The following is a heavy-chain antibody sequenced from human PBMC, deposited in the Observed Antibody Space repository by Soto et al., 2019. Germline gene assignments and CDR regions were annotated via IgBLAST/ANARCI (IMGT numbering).Heavy chain of an antibody. CDR3: SRSLDILTGPDY. D-gene: IGHD3-9*01. CDR1: GYTFTGYY. CDR2: INPNSGGT. Sequence: ASVKVSCKASGYTFTGYYMHWVRQAPGQGLEWMGWINPNSGGTNYAQKFQGWVTMTRDTSISTAYMELSRLRSDDTAVYCFSRSLDILTGPDYWGQGTLVTVSS. J-gene: IGHJ4*02. V-gene: IGHV1-2*04.